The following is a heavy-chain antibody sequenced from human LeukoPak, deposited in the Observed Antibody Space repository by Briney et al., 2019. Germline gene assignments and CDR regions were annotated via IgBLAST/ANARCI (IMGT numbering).Heavy chain of an antibody. J-gene: IGHJ4*02. CDR3: AKGNYDSSGYYQFDY. CDR1: GLTFSSYS. CDR2: ISWNSGSI. Sequence: GGSLRLSCAASGLTFSSYSMNWVRQAPGKGLEWVSGISWNSGSIGYADSVKGRFTISRDNAKNSLYLQMNSLRAEDTALYYCAKGNYDSSGYYQFDYWGQGTLVTVSS. V-gene: IGHV3-9*01. D-gene: IGHD3-22*01.